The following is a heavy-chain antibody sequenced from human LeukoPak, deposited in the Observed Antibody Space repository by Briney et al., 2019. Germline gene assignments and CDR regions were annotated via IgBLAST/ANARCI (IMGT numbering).Heavy chain of an antibody. J-gene: IGHJ4*02. V-gene: IGHV3-7*05. Sequence: GGSLRLSCAASGFTVSGNYMTWVRQAPGKGLEWVANIKLDGTEKYYVDSVKGRFTISRDNAKNSLYLQMNSLRAEDTAVYYCASDRFYFGVWGQGTLVTVSS. D-gene: IGHD3-16*01. CDR2: IKLDGTEK. CDR3: ASDRFYFGV. CDR1: GFTVSGNY.